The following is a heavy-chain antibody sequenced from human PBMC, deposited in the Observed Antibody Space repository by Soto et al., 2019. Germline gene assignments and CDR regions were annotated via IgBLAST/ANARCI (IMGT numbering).Heavy chain of an antibody. D-gene: IGHD1-1*01. J-gene: IGHJ6*02. CDR1: GFTFSSYA. V-gene: IGHV3-23*01. CDR2: ISGSGGST. Sequence: VGSLRLSCAASGFTFSSYAMSWVRQAPGKGLEWVSAISGSGGSTYYADSVKGRFTISRDNSKNTLYLQMNSLRAEDTAVYYCAKDSSVAGTMSHYYYYYGMDVWGQGTTVTVSS. CDR3: AKDSSVAGTMSHYYYYYGMDV.